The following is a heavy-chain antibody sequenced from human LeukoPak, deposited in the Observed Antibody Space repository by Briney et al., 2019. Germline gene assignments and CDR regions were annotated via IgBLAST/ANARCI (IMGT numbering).Heavy chain of an antibody. Sequence: SETLSLTCAVYGGSFSGYYWSWIRQPPGKGLEWIGEINHSGSTNYNPSLKSRVTISVDTSKNQFSLKLSSVTAADTTVYYCARGRSKISLWFGEFHFHHYWGQGTLVTVSS. CDR1: GGSFSGYY. D-gene: IGHD3-10*01. CDR3: ARGRSKISLWFGEFHFHHY. J-gene: IGHJ4*02. V-gene: IGHV4-34*01. CDR2: INHSGST.